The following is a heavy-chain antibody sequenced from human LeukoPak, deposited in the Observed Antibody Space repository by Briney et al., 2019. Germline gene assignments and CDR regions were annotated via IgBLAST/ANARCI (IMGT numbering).Heavy chain of an antibody. D-gene: IGHD3-16*02. CDR1: GFTFSNYA. J-gene: IGHJ4*02. V-gene: IGHV3-23*01. CDR2: ISGSGVNT. CDR3: ARDGDMITFGGVIALDY. Sequence: GGSLRLSCAASGFTFSNYAMSWVRQAPGKGLEWVSGISGSGVNTYYADSVKGRRTISRDNSKNTLYLQMNSLRSDDTAVYYCARDGDMITFGGVIALDYWGQGTLVTVSS.